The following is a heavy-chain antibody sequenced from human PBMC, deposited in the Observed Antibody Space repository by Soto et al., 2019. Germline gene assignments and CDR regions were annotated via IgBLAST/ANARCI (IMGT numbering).Heavy chain of an antibody. D-gene: IGHD3-3*01. CDR3: ARWSYLDY. Sequence: GGSLRLSCAASGFSFGSYALSWVRQAPGKGLGWVSTISGSDGKTFYADSVKGRFSISRDTSQSTLYLQMNSLRADDTAMYYCARWSYLDYWGQGTRVTVSS. CDR2: ISGSDGKT. V-gene: IGHV3-23*01. J-gene: IGHJ4*02. CDR1: GFSFGSYA.